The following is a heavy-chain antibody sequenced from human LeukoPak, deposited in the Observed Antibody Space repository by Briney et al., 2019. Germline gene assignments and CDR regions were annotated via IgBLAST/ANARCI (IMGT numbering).Heavy chain of an antibody. CDR3: ARADGYCSSTSCPGYSYNLDY. Sequence: SETLSLTCAVYGGSFSGYYWSWIRQPPGKGLEWIGEINHSGSTNYNPSLKSRVTISVDTSKNQFSLKLSSVTAADTAVYYCARADGYCSSTSCPGYSYNLDYWGQGTLVTVSS. D-gene: IGHD2-2*01. CDR2: INHSGST. CDR1: GGSFSGYY. J-gene: IGHJ4*02. V-gene: IGHV4-34*01.